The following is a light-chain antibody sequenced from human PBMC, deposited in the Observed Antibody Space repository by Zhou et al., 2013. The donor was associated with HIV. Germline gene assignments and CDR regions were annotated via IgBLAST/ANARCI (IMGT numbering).Light chain of an antibody. J-gene: IGKJ1*01. CDR2: AAS. V-gene: IGKV1-8*01. CDR1: QGISSY. CDR3: QQTYRTPRT. Sequence: AIRMTQSPSSFSASTGDRVTITCRASQGISSYLAWYQQKPGKAPKLLMYAASTLQSGVPSRFSGSGSGTVFTLTIASLQPEDLGTYYCQQTYRTPRTFGQGTKVEI.